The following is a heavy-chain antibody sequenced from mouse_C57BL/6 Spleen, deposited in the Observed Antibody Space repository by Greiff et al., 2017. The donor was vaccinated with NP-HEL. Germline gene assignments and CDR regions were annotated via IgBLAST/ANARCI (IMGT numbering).Heavy chain of an antibody. CDR2: INYDGSST. V-gene: IGHV5-16*01. CDR1: GFTFSDYY. J-gene: IGHJ3*01. Sequence: EVQVVESEGGLVQPGSSMKLSCTASGFTFSDYYMAWVRQVPEKGLEWVANINYDGSSTYYLDSLKSRFIISRDNAKNILYLQMSSLKSEDTATYYCARDRDGFAYWGQGTLVTVSA. CDR3: ARDRDGFAY. D-gene: IGHD3-1*01.